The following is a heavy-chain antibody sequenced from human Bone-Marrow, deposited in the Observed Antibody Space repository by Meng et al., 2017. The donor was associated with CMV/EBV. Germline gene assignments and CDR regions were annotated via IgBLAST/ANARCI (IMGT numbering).Heavy chain of an antibody. CDR3: AKECGGLSSSGLKALDY. J-gene: IGHJ4*02. Sequence: GESLKISCAASGFTFSGSAMHWVRQASGKGLEWVGRIRSKANSYATAYAASVKGRFTISRDNSKNTLYLQMNSLRAEDTAVYYCAKECGGLSSSGLKALDYWGQGTLVTVSS. V-gene: IGHV3-73*01. D-gene: IGHD3-22*01. CDR1: GFTFSGSA. CDR2: IRSKANSYAT.